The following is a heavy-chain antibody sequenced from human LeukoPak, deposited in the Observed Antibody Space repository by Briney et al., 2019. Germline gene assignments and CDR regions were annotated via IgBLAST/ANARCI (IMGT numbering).Heavy chain of an antibody. CDR1: GGSISSYY. D-gene: IGHD6-13*01. CDR3: ARGRVAAAGTLLD. CDR2: IYTSGST. J-gene: IGHJ4*02. Sequence: SETLSLTCTVSGGSISSYYWSWIRQPPGKGLEWIGYIYTSGSTNYNPSLKSRVTISVDTSKNQFSLKLSSVTAADTAVYYCARGRVAAAGTLLDWGQGTLVTVSS. V-gene: IGHV4-4*09.